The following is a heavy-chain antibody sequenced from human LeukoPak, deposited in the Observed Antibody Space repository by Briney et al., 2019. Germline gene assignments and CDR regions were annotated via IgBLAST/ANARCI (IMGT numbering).Heavy chain of an antibody. CDR1: GYTFTSYD. Sequence: ASVKVSCKASGYTFTSYDINWVRQATGQGLEWMGWINPNSGGTNYAQKFQGRVTMTRDTSISTAYMELSRLRSDDTAVYYCAREYSGSYYEYNWFDPWGQGTLVTVSS. CDR2: INPNSGGT. J-gene: IGHJ5*02. CDR3: AREYSGSYYEYNWFDP. V-gene: IGHV1-2*02. D-gene: IGHD1-26*01.